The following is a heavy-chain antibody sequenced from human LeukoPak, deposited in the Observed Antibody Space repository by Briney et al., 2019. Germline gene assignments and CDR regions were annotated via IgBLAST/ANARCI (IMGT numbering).Heavy chain of an antibody. V-gene: IGHV3-7*01. CDR1: GFSFSTYS. CDR3: ARVREGVTIFGVGDYYYYMDV. D-gene: IGHD3-3*01. Sequence: GGSLRLSCAASGFSFSTYSMSWVRQAPGKGLERVANIKQDGSEKYYVDSVKGRFTISRDNAKNSLYLQMNSLRAEDTAVYYCARVREGVTIFGVGDYYYYMDVWGKGTTVTVSS. J-gene: IGHJ6*03. CDR2: IKQDGSEK.